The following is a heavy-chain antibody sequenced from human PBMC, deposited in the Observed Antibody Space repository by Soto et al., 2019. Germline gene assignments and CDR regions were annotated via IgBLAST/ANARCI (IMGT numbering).Heavy chain of an antibody. CDR3: AKDLEWLVLRYAMDV. D-gene: IGHD6-19*01. J-gene: IGHJ6*02. CDR1: GFTFSSYG. CDR2: ISYDGSNE. V-gene: IGHV3-30*18. Sequence: QVQLVESGGGVVQPGRSLRLSCAASGFTFSSYGMHWVRQAPGKGLEWVALISYDGSNEDYADSVKGRFTISRDNSKKTLHLQMNNLRPEDTAVYYCAKDLEWLVLRYAMDVWGQGTTVTVSS.